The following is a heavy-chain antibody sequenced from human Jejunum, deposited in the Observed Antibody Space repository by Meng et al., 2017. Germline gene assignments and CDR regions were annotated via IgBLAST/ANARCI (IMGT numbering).Heavy chain of an antibody. CDR1: GDSISSGGHY. CDR3: AREGQLMLGLVDY. J-gene: IGHJ4*02. CDR2: IYYSGSA. D-gene: IGHD2-2*01. Sequence: QVQLQESVPGLGTPSQTLSLTCTVAGDSISSGGHYWSWIRQHPGKGLEWIGYIYYSGSAYYNPSLESRVPLSVDTSNNQFSLRLNSVTAADTAVYYCAREGQLMLGLVDYWGQGTLVTVSS. V-gene: IGHV4-31*03.